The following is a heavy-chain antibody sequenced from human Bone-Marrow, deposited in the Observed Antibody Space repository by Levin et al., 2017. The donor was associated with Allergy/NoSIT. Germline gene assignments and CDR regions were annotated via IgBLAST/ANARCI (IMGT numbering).Heavy chain of an antibody. CDR1: GYTLTELS. D-gene: IGHD3-22*01. J-gene: IGHJ6*02. CDR3: ATDSSGLIKWSPDYYYGMDV. V-gene: IGHV1-24*01. CDR2: FDPEDGET. Sequence: ASVKVSCKVSGYTLTELSMHWVRQAPGKGLEWMGGFDPEDGETIYAQKFQGRVTMTEDTSTDTAYMELSSLRSEDTAVYYCATDSSGLIKWSPDYYYGMDVWGQGTTVTVSS.